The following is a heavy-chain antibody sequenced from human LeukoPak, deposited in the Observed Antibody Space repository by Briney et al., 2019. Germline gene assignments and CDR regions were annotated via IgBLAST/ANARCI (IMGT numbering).Heavy chain of an antibody. CDR1: GFTFSSYA. CDR3: AKAVGYCSGGSCFRALDV. V-gene: IGHV3-23*01. Sequence: GGSLRLSCAASGFTFSSYAMSWVRQAPGKGLEWVSAISGSGGSTYYADSVKGRFTISRDNSKNTLYLQMNSLRAEDTAVYYCAKAVGYCSGGSCFRALDVWGQGTTVTVSS. CDR2: ISGSGGST. D-gene: IGHD2-15*01. J-gene: IGHJ6*02.